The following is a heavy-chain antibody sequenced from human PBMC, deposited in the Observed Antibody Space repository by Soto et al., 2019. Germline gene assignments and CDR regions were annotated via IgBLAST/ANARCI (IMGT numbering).Heavy chain of an antibody. CDR2: ISWNSGNI. D-gene: IGHD4-17*01. Sequence: EVQLVESGGGLVQPGRSLRLSCAASGFTFDDYAMHWVRQAPGKGLEWVSGISWNSGNIGYGDSVKGRFTISRDNARNSLYLQMNSLRVEDTALYYCARDPEHTAYGECGWFDPWGQGTLVTVSS. J-gene: IGHJ5*02. V-gene: IGHV3-9*01. CDR3: ARDPEHTAYGECGWFDP. CDR1: GFTFDDYA.